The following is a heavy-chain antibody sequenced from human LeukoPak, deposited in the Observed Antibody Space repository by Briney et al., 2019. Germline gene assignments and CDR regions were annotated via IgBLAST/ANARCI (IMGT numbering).Heavy chain of an antibody. J-gene: IGHJ6*03. Sequence: GGSLRLSCEASGFSFSTYNMNWVRQAPGKGLEWISSITSSSSYIYYADSVKGRFTISRDNAKNSLYLQMDSLRVEDTAVYYCARGVDSYYYYYMDVWGKGTTVTISS. CDR2: ITSSSSYI. CDR3: ARGVDSYYYYYMDV. V-gene: IGHV3-21*06. CDR1: GFSFSTYN. D-gene: IGHD5-12*01.